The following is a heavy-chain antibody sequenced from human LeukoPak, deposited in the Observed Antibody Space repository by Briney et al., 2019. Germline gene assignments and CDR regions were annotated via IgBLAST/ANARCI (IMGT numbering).Heavy chain of an antibody. J-gene: IGHJ4*02. D-gene: IGHD3-22*01. CDR2: INHSGST. Sequence: SETLSLTCAVYGGSFSGYYWSWIRQPPGKGLEWIGEINHSGSTNYNPSLKSRATMSVDTSRNQFSLNLSSVTAADTAMYYCARDSSNWRQYDCWGQGTLVTVSS. V-gene: IGHV4-34*01. CDR1: GGSFSGYY. CDR3: ARDSSNWRQYDC.